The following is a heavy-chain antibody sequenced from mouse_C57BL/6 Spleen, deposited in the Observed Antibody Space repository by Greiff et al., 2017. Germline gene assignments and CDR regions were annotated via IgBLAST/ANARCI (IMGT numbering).Heavy chain of an antibody. D-gene: IGHD4-1*01. CDR1: GYTFTSYW. CDR2: IYPGSGST. J-gene: IGHJ4*01. V-gene: IGHV1-55*01. CDR3: ARGTGTGAMEY. Sequence: QVQLQQPGAERVKPGASVKMCCKASGYTFTSYWITWVKQRPGQGLEWIGDIYPGSGSTNSNEKFKSKATLTVDTSSSTAYMQLSSLTSEDSAVYYCARGTGTGAMEYWGQGTSATVSS.